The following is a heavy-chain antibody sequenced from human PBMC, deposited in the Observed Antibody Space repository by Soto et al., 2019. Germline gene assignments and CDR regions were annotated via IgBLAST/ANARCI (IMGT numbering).Heavy chain of an antibody. CDR3: ARHSGVAEDGTD. J-gene: IGHJ1*01. Sequence: LKISCKGSGYSFTTNWIGWVRQMPGKGLEWMGVIYPGDSDTRYSPSFQGQVAISADKSINTAYLQWSSLKASDTAMYYCARHSGVAEDGTDWGQGTLVTVSS. D-gene: IGHD6-13*01. V-gene: IGHV5-51*01. CDR1: GYSFTTNW. CDR2: IYPGDSDT.